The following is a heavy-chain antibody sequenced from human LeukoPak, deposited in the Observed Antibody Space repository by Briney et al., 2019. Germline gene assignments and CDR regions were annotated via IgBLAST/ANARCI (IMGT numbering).Heavy chain of an antibody. CDR1: GYTFTSHF. D-gene: IGHD3-22*01. J-gene: IGHJ4*02. CDR2: INPNSGGT. V-gene: IGHV1-2*02. CDR3: ARGQSLGTTRWVQSLWYYYDKTAADY. Sequence: GASVKVSCKASGYTFTSHFMHWVRQAPGQGLEWMGWINPNSGGTNYAQKFQGRVTMTRDTSISTAYMELRSLRSDDTAVYYCARGQSLGTTRWVQSLWYYYDKTAADYWGQGTLVTVSS.